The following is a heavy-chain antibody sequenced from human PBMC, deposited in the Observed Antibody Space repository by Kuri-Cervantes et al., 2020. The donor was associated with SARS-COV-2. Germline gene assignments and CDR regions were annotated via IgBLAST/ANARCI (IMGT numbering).Heavy chain of an antibody. CDR3: AKLKRYQLLRYHMDV. V-gene: IGHV3-23*01. CDR1: GLSFSSYA. D-gene: IGHD2-2*01. Sequence: GGSLRLSCAASGLSFSSYAMSWVRQAPGKGLEWVSSISGSGDSTYYGDSVKGRFTISRDDSKNTLFLQMNGLRAEDTAVYYCAKLKRYQLLRYHMDVWGKGTTVTVSS. J-gene: IGHJ6*03. CDR2: ISGSGDST.